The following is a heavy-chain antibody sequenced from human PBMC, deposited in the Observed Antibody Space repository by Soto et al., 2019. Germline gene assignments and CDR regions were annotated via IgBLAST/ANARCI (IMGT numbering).Heavy chain of an antibody. D-gene: IGHD3-10*01. CDR2: IIPIFGTA. CDR1: GGTFSSYA. J-gene: IGHJ6*02. Sequence: VQLVQSGAEVKKPGSSVKVSCKASGGTFSSYAISWVRQAPGQGLEWMGGIIPIFGTANYAQKFQGRVTITADKSTSTAYMELSSLRSEDTAVYYCARDYYGSGSYYRPLYYYYGMDVWGQGTTVTVSS. V-gene: IGHV1-69*06. CDR3: ARDYYGSGSYYRPLYYYYGMDV.